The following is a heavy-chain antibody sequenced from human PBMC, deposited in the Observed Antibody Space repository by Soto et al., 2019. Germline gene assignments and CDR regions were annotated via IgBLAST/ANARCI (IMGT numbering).Heavy chain of an antibody. Sequence: EVQLLESGGGLVQPGGSLRLSCEASGFTFSSYAMSWVRQAPGKGLEWVSAISGSGGSTYYADSVKGRFTISRDNSKNTLYLQMNSLRAEDTAVYYCAKVPSTYYYDSSGYYEHYFDYWGQGTLVTVSS. CDR1: GFTFSSYA. CDR2: ISGSGGST. J-gene: IGHJ4*02. V-gene: IGHV3-23*01. CDR3: AKVPSTYYYDSSGYYEHYFDY. D-gene: IGHD3-22*01.